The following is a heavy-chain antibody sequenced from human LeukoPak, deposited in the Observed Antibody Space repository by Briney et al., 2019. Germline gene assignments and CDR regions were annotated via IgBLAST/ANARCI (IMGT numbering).Heavy chain of an antibody. Sequence: PSETLSLTCAVSGASVSSHYWSWIRQSPGKGLEWIGHIYHSGTTKYNPSLKSRVTISVDTPKSQFSLKLKSVTAADTAVYCCAEYEYGVHDYWGQGTLVSVSS. CDR3: AEYEYGVHDY. CDR1: GASVSSHY. J-gene: IGHJ4*02. D-gene: IGHD4/OR15-4a*01. CDR2: IYHSGTT. V-gene: IGHV4-59*02.